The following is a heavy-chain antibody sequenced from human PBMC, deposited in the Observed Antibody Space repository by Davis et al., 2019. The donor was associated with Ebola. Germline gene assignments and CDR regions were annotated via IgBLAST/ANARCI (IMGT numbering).Heavy chain of an antibody. D-gene: IGHD4-17*01. CDR2: IRYDGSNK. Sequence: GESLKISCAASGFTFNIFDMHWVRQAPGRGLEWVAFIRYDGSNKYYADSVKGRFTISRDNSKNTLYLQMNSLRAEDTAVYYCAKADGDWAYWGQGTLVTVSS. CDR1: GFTFNIFD. CDR3: AKADGDWAY. J-gene: IGHJ4*02. V-gene: IGHV3-30*02.